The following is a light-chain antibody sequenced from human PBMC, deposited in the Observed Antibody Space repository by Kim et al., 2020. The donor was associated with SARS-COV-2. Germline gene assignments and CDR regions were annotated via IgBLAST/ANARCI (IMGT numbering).Light chain of an antibody. CDR3: LAWDSSLSAWV. Sequence: TRAGNSAKRVNEGASWRQQLQEPPPKLLSNRKNNRPSVISEGISAARSGDTASLTITGLQPEDEADYYCLAWDSSLSAWVFGGGTQLTVL. J-gene: IGLJ3*02. CDR1: SAKRVNEG. CDR2: RKN. V-gene: IGLV10-54*01.